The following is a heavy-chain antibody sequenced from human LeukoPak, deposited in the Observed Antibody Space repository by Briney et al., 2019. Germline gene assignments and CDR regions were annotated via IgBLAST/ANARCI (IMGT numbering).Heavy chain of an antibody. D-gene: IGHD2-2*01. CDR3: AKDRGDIVVVPAATRPWWYFDL. CDR1: GFTFNSYA. Sequence: GGSLRLSCAASGFTFNSYAMSWVRQAPGKGLEWVSAISGSGGSTYYADSVKGRFTISRDNSKNTLYLQMNSLRAEDTAVYYCAKDRGDIVVVPAATRPWWYFDLWGRGTLVTVSS. V-gene: IGHV3-23*01. J-gene: IGHJ2*01. CDR2: ISGSGGST.